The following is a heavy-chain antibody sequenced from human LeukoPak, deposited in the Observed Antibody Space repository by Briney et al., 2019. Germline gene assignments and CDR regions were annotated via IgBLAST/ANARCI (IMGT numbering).Heavy chain of an antibody. J-gene: IGHJ4*02. CDR1: GGSISSGGYS. CDR3: ARSYYYGSGPPLW. V-gene: IGHV4-30-4*07. Sequence: SETLSLTCAVSGGSISSGGYSWSWIRQPPGKGLEWIGYIYYSGSTYYNSSLKSRVTISVDTSKNQFSLKLSSVTAADTAVYYCARSYYYGSGPPLWWGQGTLVTVSS. CDR2: IYYSGST. D-gene: IGHD3-10*01.